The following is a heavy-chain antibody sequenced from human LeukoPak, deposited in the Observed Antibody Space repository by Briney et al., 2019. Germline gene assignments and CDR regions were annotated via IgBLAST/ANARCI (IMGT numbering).Heavy chain of an antibody. V-gene: IGHV4-59*01. J-gene: IGHJ4*02. CDR1: RGSISSYY. CDR3: VRGRRTIFGVVIPHFDN. D-gene: IGHD3-3*01. CDR2: IDNSGST. Sequence: SETLSLTCTVSRGSISSYYWSWIRQALEKRLEWIGYIDNSGSTNSNPSLKSRVTMSVDTTKYQFSLKLSSVTAADTAVYYCVRGRRTIFGVVIPHFDNWGQGTLVTVSS.